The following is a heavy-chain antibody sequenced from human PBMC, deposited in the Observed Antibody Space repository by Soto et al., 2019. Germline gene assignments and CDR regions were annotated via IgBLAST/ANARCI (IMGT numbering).Heavy chain of an antibody. CDR3: ARVLYYDFWNGPYYYYYGMDV. CDR2: ISAYNGNT. J-gene: IGHJ6*02. V-gene: IGHV1-18*04. D-gene: IGHD3-3*01. CDR1: GYTFTSYG. Sequence: ASVKVSCKASGYTFTSYGISWVRQAPGQGLEWMGWISAYNGNTNYAQKLQDRVTMTTDTSTSTAYMELRSLRSDDTAVYYCARVLYYDFWNGPYYYYYGMDVWGQGTTVTVPS.